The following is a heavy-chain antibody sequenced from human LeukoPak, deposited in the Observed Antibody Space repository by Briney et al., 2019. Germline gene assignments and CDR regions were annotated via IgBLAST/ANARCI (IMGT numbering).Heavy chain of an antibody. D-gene: IGHD3-3*01. CDR3: ARGVEAILTYGTIDY. CDR1: GFTFRNYW. V-gene: IGHV3-30*03. Sequence: PGGSLRLSCAVSGFTFRNYWMSWVRQAPGKGLEWVAVISYDGSNKSYADSVKGRFTISRDNSKNTLYLQMNSLRAEDTAVYYCARGVEAILTYGTIDYWGQGTLVTVSS. J-gene: IGHJ4*02. CDR2: ISYDGSNK.